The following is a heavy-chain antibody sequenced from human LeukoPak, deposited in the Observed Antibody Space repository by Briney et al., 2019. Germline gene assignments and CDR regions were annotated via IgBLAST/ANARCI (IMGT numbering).Heavy chain of an antibody. CDR3: ARGVIRIAAAGALDY. CDR1: GYTLTSYG. J-gene: IGHJ4*02. Sequence: ASLKVSCKASGYTLTSYGISWVRDAPGEGLEWMGWISAYNGNTNYAQKLQGRVTMTTDTSTSTAYMELRSLRSDDTAVYYCARGVIRIAAAGALDYWGQGTLVTVSS. V-gene: IGHV1-18*01. D-gene: IGHD6-13*01. CDR2: ISAYNGNT.